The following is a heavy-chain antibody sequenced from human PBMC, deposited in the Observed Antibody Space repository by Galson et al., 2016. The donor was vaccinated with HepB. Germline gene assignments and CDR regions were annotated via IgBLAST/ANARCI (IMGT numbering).Heavy chain of an antibody. Sequence: SLRLSCADSVFTFRSYVMNWARQVTGKGLEWVSSTSSGSSYIYYADSVKGRFTISRDSAKNSLHLQMNSLRAEDTAVYYCARNRLGWSLLEAIDSWGQGTLVTVSS. CDR2: TSSGSSYI. CDR1: VFTFRSYV. J-gene: IGHJ4*02. V-gene: IGHV3-21*01. CDR3: ARNRLGWSLLEAIDS. D-gene: IGHD2-15*01.